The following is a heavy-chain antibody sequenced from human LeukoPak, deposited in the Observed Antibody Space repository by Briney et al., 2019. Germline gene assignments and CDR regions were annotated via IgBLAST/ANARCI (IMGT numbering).Heavy chain of an antibody. Sequence: SETLPLTCTVSGGSISSSSSYWGWIRQPPGKGLEWIGSIYYSGSTYYNPSLKSRVTISVDTSKNQFSLKLSSVTAADTAVYYCARLAVADSDYYYYYGMDVWGQGTTVTVSS. CDR2: IYYSGST. CDR3: ARLAVADSDYYYYYGMDV. D-gene: IGHD6-19*01. CDR1: GGSISSSSSY. V-gene: IGHV4-39*01. J-gene: IGHJ6*02.